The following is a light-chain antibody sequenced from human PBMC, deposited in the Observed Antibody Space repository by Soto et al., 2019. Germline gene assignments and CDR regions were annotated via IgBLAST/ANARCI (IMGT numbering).Light chain of an antibody. CDR1: QSVSTY. V-gene: IGKV3-11*01. CDR3: QQRSNWLLT. J-gene: IGKJ4*01. Sequence: EIVLTQSPATLSLSPGERATLSCRASQSVSTYLAWYQHKPGQAPRLLIYDASNRATGIPARFTGSGSGTDFTLTIISLEPEDCAVYYCQQRSNWLLTFGGGTKVEIK. CDR2: DAS.